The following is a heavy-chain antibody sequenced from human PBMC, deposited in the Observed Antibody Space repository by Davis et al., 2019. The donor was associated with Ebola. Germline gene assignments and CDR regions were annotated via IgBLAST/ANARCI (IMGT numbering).Heavy chain of an antibody. CDR1: GYSFSNYW. Sequence: GESLKISCTGSGYSFSNYWIGWVRQMPGKGLEWLGIIYPGDSDTRYSPSFQGQVTISADKSTTTAYLQWSGLKASDTAMYYCARSTVGGKSGRWFDPWGQGTLVTVSS. V-gene: IGHV5-51*01. J-gene: IGHJ5*02. CDR2: IYPGDSDT. CDR3: ARSTVGGKSGRWFDP. D-gene: IGHD4-23*01.